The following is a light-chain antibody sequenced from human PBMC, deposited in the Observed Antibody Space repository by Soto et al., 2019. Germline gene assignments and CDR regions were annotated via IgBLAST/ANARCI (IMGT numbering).Light chain of an antibody. J-gene: IGLJ1*01. CDR3: NSYTSSSTYV. Sequence: QPVLTQPPSVSGSPGQSVTISCTGTSSDVGSYNRVSWYQQPPGTAPKLMIYEVSNRPSGVPDRFSGSKSGNTASLTISGLQPEDEADYYCNSYTSSSTYVFGTGTKVTLL. CDR1: SSDVGSYNR. CDR2: EVS. V-gene: IGLV2-18*02.